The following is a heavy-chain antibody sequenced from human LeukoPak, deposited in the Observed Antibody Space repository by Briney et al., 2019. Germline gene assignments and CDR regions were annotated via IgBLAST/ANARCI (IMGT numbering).Heavy chain of an antibody. CDR1: GFTFNSYV. D-gene: IGHD4-17*01. CDR3: AKMSSVTNYYYGLDV. J-gene: IGHJ6*02. V-gene: IGHV3-23*01. CDR2: ISSSGAST. Sequence: GGSLRLSCAASGFTFNSYVMNWVRQAPGKGLEWVSAISSSGASTYYADSVKGRFTISRDNSENTLYLQMNSLRAEDTAVYHCAKMSSVTNYYYGLDVWGQGTTITVSS.